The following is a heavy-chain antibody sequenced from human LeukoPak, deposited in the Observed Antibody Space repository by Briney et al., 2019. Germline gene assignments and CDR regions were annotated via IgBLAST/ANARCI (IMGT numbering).Heavy chain of an antibody. J-gene: IGHJ4*02. Sequence: GGSLRLSCAASGFTFSSYWMSWVRQAPGKGLEWVANIKQDGSEKYYVDSVKGRFTISRDNAKNSLYLQMNSLRAEDTAVYYCAREHYYDSSGYSYWGQGTLVTVSS. CDR3: AREHYYDSSGYSY. CDR1: GFTFSSYW. D-gene: IGHD3-22*01. V-gene: IGHV3-7*01. CDR2: IKQDGSEK.